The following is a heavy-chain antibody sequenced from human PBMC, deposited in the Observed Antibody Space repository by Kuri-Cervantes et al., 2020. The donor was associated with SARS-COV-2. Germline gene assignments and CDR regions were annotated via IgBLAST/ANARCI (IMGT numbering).Heavy chain of an antibody. CDR1: GFTFSSYS. CDR2: ISSSSSTI. Sequence: GESLKISCAASGFTFSSYSMNWVRQAPGKGLEWVSYISSSSSTIYYADSVKGRFTISRDNAKNSLYLQVNSLRDEDTAVYYCARDTIFGVVIRESSAFDIWGQGTMVTVSS. CDR3: ARDTIFGVVIRESSAFDI. D-gene: IGHD3-3*01. J-gene: IGHJ3*02. V-gene: IGHV3-48*02.